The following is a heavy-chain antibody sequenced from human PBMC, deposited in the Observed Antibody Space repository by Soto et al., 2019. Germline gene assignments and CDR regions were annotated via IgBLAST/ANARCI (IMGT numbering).Heavy chain of an antibody. Sequence: GGSLRLSCAASGFTVSSNYMSWVRQAPGKGLEWVSGIYSGGSTYYAASVKGRFTISRDNSKNTLYLQMNSLRAEDTAVYYCASPSPRGDYYYGMDVWGQGTTVTVSS. D-gene: IGHD3-10*01. CDR2: IYSGGST. J-gene: IGHJ6*02. CDR3: ASPSPRGDYYYGMDV. CDR1: GFTVSSNY. V-gene: IGHV3-53*01.